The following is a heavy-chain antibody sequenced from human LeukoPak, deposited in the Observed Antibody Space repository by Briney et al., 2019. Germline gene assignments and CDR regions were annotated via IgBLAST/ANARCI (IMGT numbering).Heavy chain of an antibody. CDR2: ISSSSSYI. Sequence: GRSLRLSCAASGFTFSSYSMNWVRQAPGKGLEWVSSISSSSSYIYYADSVKGRFTISRDNAKNSLYLQMNSLRAEDTAVYYCARDPEEIAAAVDEYFQHWGQGTLVTVSS. D-gene: IGHD6-13*01. J-gene: IGHJ1*01. CDR3: ARDPEEIAAAVDEYFQH. CDR1: GFTFSSYS. V-gene: IGHV3-21*01.